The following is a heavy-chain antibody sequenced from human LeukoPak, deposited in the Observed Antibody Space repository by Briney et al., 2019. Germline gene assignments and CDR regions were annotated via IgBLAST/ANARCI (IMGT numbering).Heavy chain of an antibody. D-gene: IGHD2-15*01. CDR3: ARGYCSGGSCYFVENWFDF. J-gene: IGHJ5*01. V-gene: IGHV1-2*06. Sequence: ASVKVSCKASGYTFSDYYMYWLRQAPGEGLEWMGRINPKSGDTNYAQNFQGRVTMTRDTSMNTAYMELSRLRSDDTAVYFCARGYCSGGSCYFVENWFDFWGQGTLVTVSS. CDR2: INPKSGDT. CDR1: GYTFSDYY.